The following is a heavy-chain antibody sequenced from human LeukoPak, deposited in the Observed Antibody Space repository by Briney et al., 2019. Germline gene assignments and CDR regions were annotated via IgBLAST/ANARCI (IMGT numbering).Heavy chain of an antibody. V-gene: IGHV3-73*01. D-gene: IGHD3-3*01. CDR2: IGNKVSNYAT. CDR1: GFPFSGSA. Sequence: GGSLRLSFAASGFPFSGSAMHWVRQASGKGLEWVGHIGNKVSNYATEYAASLRGRFTISRDDPKDTAYLQVNSLKTEDTAVYYCAGNYDSWTGLNYWGQGTLVTVSS. J-gene: IGHJ4*02. CDR3: AGNYDSWTGLNY.